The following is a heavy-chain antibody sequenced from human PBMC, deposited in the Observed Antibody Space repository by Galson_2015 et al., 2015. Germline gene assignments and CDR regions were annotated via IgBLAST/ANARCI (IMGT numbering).Heavy chain of an antibody. V-gene: IGHV1-46*01. CDR2: GGST. CDR3: AREGQVPMQGNFDY. D-gene: IGHD6-19*01. J-gene: IGHJ4*02. Sequence: GGSTSYAQKFQGRVTMTRDTSTSTVYMELSSLRSEDTAVYYCAREGQVPMQGNFDYWGQGTLVTVSS.